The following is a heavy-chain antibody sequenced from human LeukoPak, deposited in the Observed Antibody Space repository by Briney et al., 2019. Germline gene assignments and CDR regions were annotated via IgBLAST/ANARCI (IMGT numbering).Heavy chain of an antibody. CDR2: ISSSSSYI. Sequence: GGSLRLSCAASGFTFSSYSMNWVRQAPGKGLEWVSSISSSSSYIYYADSVKGRFTISRDNAKNSLYLQMNSLRAEDTAVYYCARGALVPAANLYYWGQGTLVTVSS. V-gene: IGHV3-21*01. CDR1: GFTFSSYS. D-gene: IGHD2-2*01. CDR3: ARGALVPAANLYY. J-gene: IGHJ4*02.